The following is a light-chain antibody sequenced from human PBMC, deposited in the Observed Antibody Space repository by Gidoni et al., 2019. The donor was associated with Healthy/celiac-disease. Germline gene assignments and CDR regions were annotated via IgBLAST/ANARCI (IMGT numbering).Light chain of an antibody. CDR2: AAS. Sequence: DIQMTKSPSSLSASVGDRVTITCRASQSISSYLNWYQQTPGKAPKLLIYAASSLQSGVPSRFSGSGSGTDFTLTISSLQPEEFATYYCQQSYSTPRTFGQGTKLEIK. J-gene: IGKJ2*02. CDR3: QQSYSTPRT. V-gene: IGKV1-39*01. CDR1: QSISSY.